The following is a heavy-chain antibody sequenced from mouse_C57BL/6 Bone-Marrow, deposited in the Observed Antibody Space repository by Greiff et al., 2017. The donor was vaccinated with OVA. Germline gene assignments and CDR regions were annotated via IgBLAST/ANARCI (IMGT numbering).Heavy chain of an antibody. CDR2: ISYSGST. D-gene: IGHD2-3*01. V-gene: IGHV3-1*01. CDR1: GYSITSGYD. CDR3: ARGRWFLFDY. Sequence: EVKLEESGPGMVKPSQSLSLTCTVTGYSITSGYDWHWIRHFPGNKLEWMGYISYSGSTNSNPSLKSRISISHDTSKNHFFLKLNSVTTEDTATYYCARGRWFLFDYWGQGTTLTVSS. J-gene: IGHJ2*01.